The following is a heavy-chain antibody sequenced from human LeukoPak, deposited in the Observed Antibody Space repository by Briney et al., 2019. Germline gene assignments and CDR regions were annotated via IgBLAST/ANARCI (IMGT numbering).Heavy chain of an antibody. CDR2: IKQDGSEK. J-gene: IGHJ5*02. CDR3: ARAKGDSSSWYQNWFDP. V-gene: IGHV3-7*03. CDR1: GFIFSSSW. D-gene: IGHD6-13*01. Sequence: PGGSLRLSCAASGFIFSSSWMSWVRQAPGKGLEWVAYIKQDGSEKYYVDSVKGRFTISRDNDESSLYLQMNSLRGEDTAVYYCARAKGDSSSWYQNWFDPWGQGTLVTVSS.